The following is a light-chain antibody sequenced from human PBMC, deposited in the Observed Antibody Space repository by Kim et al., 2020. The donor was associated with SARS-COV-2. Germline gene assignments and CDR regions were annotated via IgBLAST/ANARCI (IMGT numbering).Light chain of an antibody. CDR3: SSLTSGNTSVV. Sequence: QSALTQPASVSGSPGQSITISCTGTSSDVGAYNRVSWYQQYPGKAPKLMIFDVSNRPSGVSNRFSGSKSDNTASLTISGLQAEDEADYFCSSLTSGNTSVVFGGGTQLTVL. J-gene: IGLJ2*01. V-gene: IGLV2-14*03. CDR2: DVS. CDR1: SSDVGAYNR.